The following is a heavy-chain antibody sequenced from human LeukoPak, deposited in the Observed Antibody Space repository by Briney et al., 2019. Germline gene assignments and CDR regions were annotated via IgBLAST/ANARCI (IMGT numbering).Heavy chain of an antibody. Sequence: GGSLRLSCAVSGITLSNYGMSWVRQAPGKGLEWVAGISGSGGTTNYADSVKGRFTISRDNPKNTLYLQMNSLRAEDTAVYFCAKRGVVIRAILVGFHREAYYFDSWGQGALVTVSS. V-gene: IGHV3-23*01. D-gene: IGHD2-21*01. CDR3: AKRGVVIRAILVGFHREAYYFDS. CDR2: ISGSGGTT. J-gene: IGHJ4*02. CDR1: GITLSNYG.